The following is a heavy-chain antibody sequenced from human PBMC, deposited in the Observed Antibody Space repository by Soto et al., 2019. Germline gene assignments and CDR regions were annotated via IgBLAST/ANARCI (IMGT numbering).Heavy chain of an antibody. J-gene: IGHJ4*02. CDR3: TKSSGGSSSVGMDY. V-gene: IGHV3-30*04. Sequence: PGGSLRLSCAVSGFIFKNYALNWVRQAPGKGLEWVASITRDGYNKYYADSVKGRFTISRDNSKNTLSLQMTALRVEDSSVYYCTKSSGGSSSVGMDYLGPGTLVTVSS. CDR1: GFIFKNYA. D-gene: IGHD6-6*01. CDR2: ITRDGYNK.